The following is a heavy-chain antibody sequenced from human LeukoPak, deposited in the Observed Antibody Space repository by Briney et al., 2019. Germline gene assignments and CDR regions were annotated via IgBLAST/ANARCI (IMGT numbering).Heavy chain of an antibody. D-gene: IGHD3-10*01. CDR2: IRYDGSNK. CDR3: AKTVRGVIGYYYYYMDV. Sequence: HAGGSLRLSCAASGFSFSSYSMNWARQSPGKGLEWVAFIRYDGSNKYYADPVKGRFTISRDNSKNTLYLQMNSLRAEDTAVYYCAKTVRGVIGYYYYYMDVWGKGTTVTISS. CDR1: GFSFSSYS. V-gene: IGHV3-30*02. J-gene: IGHJ6*03.